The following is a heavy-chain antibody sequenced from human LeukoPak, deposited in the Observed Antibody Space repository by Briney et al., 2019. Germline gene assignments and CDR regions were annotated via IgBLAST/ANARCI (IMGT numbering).Heavy chain of an antibody. J-gene: IGHJ4*02. D-gene: IGHD3-22*01. CDR2: IYHSGST. CDR3: ARRSYDSSTYLHFDY. Sequence: PSETLSLTCAVSGGSISSGGYSWSWIRQPPGKGLEWIGYIYHSGSTYYNPSLKSRVTISVDRSKNQFSLKLSSVTAADTAVYYCARRSYDSSTYLHFDYWGQGSLVTVSS. V-gene: IGHV4-30-2*01. CDR1: GGSISSGGYS.